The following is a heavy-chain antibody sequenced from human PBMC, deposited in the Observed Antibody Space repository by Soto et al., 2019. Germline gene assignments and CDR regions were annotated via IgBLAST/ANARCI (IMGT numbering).Heavy chain of an antibody. CDR3: AKVGRVVVAATLDYYYYYYMDV. J-gene: IGHJ6*03. CDR2: ISGSGGST. Sequence: GGSLRLSCAASGFTFSSYAMSWVRQAPGKGLEWVSAISGSGGSTYYADSVKGRFTISRDNSKNTLYLQMNSLRAEDTAVYYCAKVGRVVVAATLDYYYYYYMDVWGKGTTVTVS. D-gene: IGHD2-15*01. CDR1: GFTFSSYA. V-gene: IGHV3-23*01.